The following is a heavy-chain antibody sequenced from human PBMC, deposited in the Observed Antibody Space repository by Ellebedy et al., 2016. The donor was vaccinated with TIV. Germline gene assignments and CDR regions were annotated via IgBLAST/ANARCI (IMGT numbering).Heavy chain of an antibody. CDR1: GGSISSYY. J-gene: IGHJ5*02. D-gene: IGHD6-19*01. CDR3: ARMRGVAGPRWFDP. V-gene: IGHV4-59*08. Sequence: MPGGSLRLSCTVSGGSISSYYWSWIRQSPGKGLEWIGYVNQRRTTKYNSSLRSRVTISIDTSKNQFSLTVTSVTAADTAVYFCARMRGVAGPRWFDPWGPGTQVIVSS. CDR2: VNQRRTT.